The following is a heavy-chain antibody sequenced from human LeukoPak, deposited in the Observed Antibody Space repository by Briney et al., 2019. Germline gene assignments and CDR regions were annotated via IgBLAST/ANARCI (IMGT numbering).Heavy chain of an antibody. CDR2: ISGSGGST. Sequence: ETLSLTCAVYGGSFSGYYWSWIRQPPGKGLEWVSAISGSGGSTYYADSVKGRFTISRDNSKNTLYLQMNSLRAEDTAVYYCVSPLSIVATITDYWGQGTLVTVSS. V-gene: IGHV3-23*01. D-gene: IGHD5-12*01. CDR3: VSPLSIVATITDY. CDR1: GGSFSGYY. J-gene: IGHJ4*02.